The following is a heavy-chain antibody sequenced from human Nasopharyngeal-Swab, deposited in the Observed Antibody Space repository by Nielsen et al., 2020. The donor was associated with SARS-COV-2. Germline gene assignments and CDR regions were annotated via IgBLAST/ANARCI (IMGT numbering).Heavy chain of an antibody. V-gene: IGHV4-38-2*02. J-gene: IGHJ4*02. CDR1: GYSISSGYY. D-gene: IGHD6-6*01. Sequence: SETLSLTCTVSGYSISSGYYWGWIRQPPGKGLEWIGSIYHSGSTYYNPSLKSRATISVDTSKNQFSLKLSSVTAADTAVYYCARGHSSSSQYFDYWGQGTLVTVSS. CDR3: ARGHSSSSQYFDY. CDR2: IYHSGST.